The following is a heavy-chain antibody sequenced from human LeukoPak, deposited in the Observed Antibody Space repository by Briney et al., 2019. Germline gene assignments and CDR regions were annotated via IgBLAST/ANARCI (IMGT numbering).Heavy chain of an antibody. CDR1: GFTFSSYG. J-gene: IGHJ4*02. D-gene: IGHD4-17*01. CDR3: ARRAGEYSHPYDY. CDR2: ISSSSSSYI. V-gene: IGHV3-21*01. Sequence: GGSLRLSCAASGFTFSSYGMSWVRQAPGKGLEWVSSISSSSSSYIYYADSVKGRFTISRDNAKNSLYLQMNSLRAKDTAVYYCARRAGEYSHPYDYWGQGTLVTVSS.